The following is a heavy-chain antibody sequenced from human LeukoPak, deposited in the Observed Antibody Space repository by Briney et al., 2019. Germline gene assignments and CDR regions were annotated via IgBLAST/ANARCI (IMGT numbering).Heavy chain of an antibody. CDR1: GFNFDDHA. D-gene: IGHD3-22*01. J-gene: IGHJ4*02. V-gene: IGHV3-9*01. CDR2: ISWNSGTI. CDR3: AKESGGNYYDSSGNFDY. Sequence: ALRLSCAASGFNFDDHAMHWVRQAPGKGLEWVSGISWNSGTIGYADSVKGRFTISRDNAKNSLYLQMNSLRAEDTALYYCAKESGGNYYDSSGNFDYWGQGTLVTVSS.